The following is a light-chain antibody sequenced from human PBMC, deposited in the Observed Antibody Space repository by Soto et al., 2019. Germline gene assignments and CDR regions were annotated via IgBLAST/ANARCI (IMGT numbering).Light chain of an antibody. Sequence: DIQMTQSPSSLSASVGDRVSITCQASQDIKNYLSWYQQKPGKAPKLLIYDASNLETGVPSRFIGSGSGTDFTFTISSLQPEDIARYFCQQYGDLPLTFGGGTKVEIQ. CDR1: QDIKNY. CDR3: QQYGDLPLT. V-gene: IGKV1-33*01. CDR2: DAS. J-gene: IGKJ4*01.